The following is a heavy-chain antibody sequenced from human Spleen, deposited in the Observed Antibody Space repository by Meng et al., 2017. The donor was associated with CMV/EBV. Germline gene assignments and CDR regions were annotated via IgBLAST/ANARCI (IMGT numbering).Heavy chain of an antibody. J-gene: IGHJ2*01. Sequence: QGQVTAPGPGLGKPSQTLSPTCTVSGGSISSGDYYWSWLRQPPGKGLEWIGYIYYSGSTNYNPSLKSRVTISVDTSKNQFSLKLSSVTAADTAVYYCARGRLYSTAGFDLWGRGTLVTVSS. CDR2: IYYSGST. CDR1: GGSISSGDYY. CDR3: ARGRLYSTAGFDL. D-gene: IGHD2-8*01. V-gene: IGHV4-61*08.